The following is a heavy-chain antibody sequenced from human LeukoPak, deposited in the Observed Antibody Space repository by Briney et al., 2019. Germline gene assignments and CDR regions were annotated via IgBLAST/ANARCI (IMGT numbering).Heavy chain of an antibody. CDR2: ITASDGST. J-gene: IGHJ4*02. CDR3: TKFDF. CDR1: GFIFNTNA. V-gene: IGHV3-23*01. Sequence: PGGSLRLSCAASGFIFNTNAMTWVRQAPGKGLEWVSTITASDGSTFYANSVKGRFTISRDNSKNTVFLHMTSLRAEDTAVHYCTKFDFWGQGVLVTVSS.